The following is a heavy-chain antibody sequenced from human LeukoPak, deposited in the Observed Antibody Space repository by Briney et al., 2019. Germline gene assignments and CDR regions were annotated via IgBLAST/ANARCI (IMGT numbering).Heavy chain of an antibody. V-gene: IGHV3-66*01. J-gene: IGHJ4*02. D-gene: IGHD3-10*01. CDR2: ISSGSST. Sequence: PGGSLRLSCAASGFTVSSNHMSWVRQAPGKGLEWVSVISSGSSTYYADSVKGRFTISRDNSKNTLYLQMNSLRAEDTAVYYCARDLGYYGSGKQNYWGQGTLVTVSS. CDR1: GFTVSSNH. CDR3: ARDLGYYGSGKQNY.